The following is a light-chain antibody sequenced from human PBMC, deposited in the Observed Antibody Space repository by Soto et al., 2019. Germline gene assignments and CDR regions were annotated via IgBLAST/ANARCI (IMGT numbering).Light chain of an antibody. CDR2: DAS. Sequence: EVVLTQSPATLSLFPGERATLSCRASQTLANYLAWYQQRPGQAPRLLIYDASNRATGIPARFSGSGSGTDFTLTISSLEPEDSAVYYCQQRSDSYTFGQGTTLEIK. CDR1: QTLANY. CDR3: QQRSDSYT. J-gene: IGKJ2*01. V-gene: IGKV3-11*01.